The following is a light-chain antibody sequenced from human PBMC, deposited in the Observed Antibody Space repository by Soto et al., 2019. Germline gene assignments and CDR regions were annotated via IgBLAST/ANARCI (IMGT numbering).Light chain of an antibody. CDR3: QKYNSVPQT. J-gene: IGKJ1*01. CDR2: AAS. V-gene: IGKV1-27*01. CDR1: QGISNH. Sequence: DIQMTQSPSSLSASVGDRVTITCRASQGISNHLAWYQQKPGKVPKLLIYAASTLQSEVPSRFSGSGSGTDFTLTISSLQPEDVATYYCQKYNSVPQTFGQGTRVDIK.